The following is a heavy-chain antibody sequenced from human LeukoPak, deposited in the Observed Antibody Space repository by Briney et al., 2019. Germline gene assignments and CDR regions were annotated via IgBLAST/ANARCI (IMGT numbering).Heavy chain of an antibody. CDR3: ASAYYYDSSGYPFDY. J-gene: IGHJ4*02. D-gene: IGHD3-22*01. CDR2: ISSSSSYI. CDR1: GFTFSSYS. Sequence: GGSLRLSCAASGFTFSSYSMNWVRQAPGKGLEWVSSISSSSSYIYYADSVKGRFTISRDNAKNSLYLQMNSLRAEDTAVYYCASAYYYDSSGYPFDYWGQGTLVTVSS. V-gene: IGHV3-21*01.